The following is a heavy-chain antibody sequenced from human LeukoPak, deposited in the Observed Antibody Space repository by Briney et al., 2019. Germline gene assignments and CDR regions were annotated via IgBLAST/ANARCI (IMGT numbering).Heavy chain of an antibody. CDR2: ISSNGGST. D-gene: IGHD6-13*01. Sequence: GGSLRLPCAASGFTFSSYAMHWVRQAPGKGLEYVSAISSNGGSTYYANSVKGRFTISRDNSKNTLYLQMGSLRAEDMAVYYCARGSLGFDYWGQGTLVTVSS. V-gene: IGHV3-64*01. J-gene: IGHJ4*02. CDR3: ARGSLGFDY. CDR1: GFTFSSYA.